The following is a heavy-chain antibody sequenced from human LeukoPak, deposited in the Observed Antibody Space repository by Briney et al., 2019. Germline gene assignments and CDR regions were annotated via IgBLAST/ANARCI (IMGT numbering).Heavy chain of an antibody. CDR2: IKQDGSEK. CDR1: GFTFSSYW. J-gene: IGHJ4*02. D-gene: IGHD6-6*01. CDR3: ARDGAARPLIHGEFDY. Sequence: PGGSLRLSCAASGFTFSSYWMSWVRQAPGKGLEWVANIKQDGSEKYYVDSVKGRFTISRDNAKNSLYLQMNSLRAEDTAVYYCARDGAARPLIHGEFDYWGQGTLVTVSS. V-gene: IGHV3-7*01.